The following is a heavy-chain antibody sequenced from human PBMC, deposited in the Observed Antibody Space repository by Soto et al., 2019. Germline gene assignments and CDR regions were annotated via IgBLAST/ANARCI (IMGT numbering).Heavy chain of an antibody. CDR2: LKPDGSEK. J-gene: IGHJ4*02. CDR1: GFTFTNYW. D-gene: IGHD1-7*01. V-gene: IGHV3-7*05. CDR3: ARDQEGGTLY. Sequence: PGGSLRLSCVASGFTFTNYWMNWVRQAPGKGLEWVATLKPDGSEKYYVKGRFTISRDNAKNSLFLQMNSLRAEDTAVYYCARDQEGGTLYWGRGTLVTVSS.